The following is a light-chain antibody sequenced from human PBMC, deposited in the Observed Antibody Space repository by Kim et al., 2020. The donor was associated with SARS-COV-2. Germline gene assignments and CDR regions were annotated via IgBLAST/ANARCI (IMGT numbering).Light chain of an antibody. CDR1: SGHSSYI. J-gene: IGLJ3*02. Sequence: SSVKLTCTLSSGHSSYIIAWHQQQPGKAPRSLMKLEGSGSYNKGSGVPDRFSGSSSGADRYLTISNLQSEDEAAYYCEPCDSNIRVFGGGTQLTVL. V-gene: IGLV4-60*03. CDR3: EPCDSNIRV. CDR2: LEGSGSY.